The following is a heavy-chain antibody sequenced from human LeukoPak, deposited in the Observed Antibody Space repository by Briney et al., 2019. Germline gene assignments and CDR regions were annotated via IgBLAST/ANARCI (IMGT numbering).Heavy chain of an antibody. J-gene: IGHJ3*02. CDR3: ARGGYSSGWGAFDI. V-gene: IGHV3-33*01. CDR1: GFTFSSYG. Sequence: PGRSLRLSCAASGFTFSSYGMHWVRQAPGKGLEWVAVIWYDGSNKYYADSVKGRFTISRDNSKNTLYLQMNSLRAEDTAVYYCARGGYSSGWGAFDIWGQGTMVTVSS. CDR2: IWYDGSNK. D-gene: IGHD6-19*01.